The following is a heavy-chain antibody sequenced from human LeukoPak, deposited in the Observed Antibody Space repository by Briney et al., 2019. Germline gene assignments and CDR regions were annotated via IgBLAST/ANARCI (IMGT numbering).Heavy chain of an antibody. CDR2: IYYTGST. D-gene: IGHD7-27*01. CDR1: GGSVSDYY. J-gene: IGHJ4*02. Sequence: PSETLSLTCTISGGSVSDYYWSWIRQSPGKGLEWIGYIYYTGSTSYNPSLKSRVTISADTSKNEFSLKLNSVTAADTAAYYCASRKLGNDYWGQGTLVTVSS. CDR3: ASRKLGNDY. V-gene: IGHV4-59*02.